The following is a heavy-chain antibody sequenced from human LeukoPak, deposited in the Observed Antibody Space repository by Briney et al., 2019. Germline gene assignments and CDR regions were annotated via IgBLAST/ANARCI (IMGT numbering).Heavy chain of an antibody. J-gene: IGHJ6*03. D-gene: IGHD2-15*01. CDR1: GYTFTSYA. CDR3: AKRYCSGGSCYLTFMDV. Sequence: ASVKVSCKASGYTFTSYAMNWVRQAPGQGLEWMGWINTNTGNPTYAQGFTGRFVFSLDTSVSTAYLQISSLKAEDTAVYYCAKRYCSGGSCYLTFMDVWGKGTTVTVSS. V-gene: IGHV7-4-1*02. CDR2: INTNTGNP.